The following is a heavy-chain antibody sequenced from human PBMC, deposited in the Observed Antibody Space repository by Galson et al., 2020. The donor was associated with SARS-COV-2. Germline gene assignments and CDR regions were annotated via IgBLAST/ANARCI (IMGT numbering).Heavy chain of an antibody. D-gene: IGHD1-1*01. V-gene: IGHV4-59*08. Sequence: SVTLSLTCTVSGGTMNNYYWSWVRQPPGKGLEWIGYIFYSGSTNYNPSLKSRVTMSVDTSQNHFSLRLRSVTAADTAVYYCARRQLGVPYWYFDLWGRGALVTVSS. CDR1: GGTMNNYY. CDR2: IFYSGST. CDR3: ARRQLGVPYWYFDL. J-gene: IGHJ2*01.